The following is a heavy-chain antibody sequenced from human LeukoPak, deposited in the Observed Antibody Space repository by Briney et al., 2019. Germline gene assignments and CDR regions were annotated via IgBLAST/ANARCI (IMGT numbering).Heavy chain of an antibody. CDR1: GFTFDDYA. D-gene: IGHD1-1*01. V-gene: IGHV3-9*01. J-gene: IGHJ6*02. CDR2: VNWSGHSV. CDR3: AEDYRRTTADDMGYYGMDV. Sequence: GGSLRLSCAASGFTFDDYAMHWVRQVPGRGLEWVAGVNWSGHSVGYADAVKGRFTISRDKAKTSLYLQMNSLKTEDTALYFCAEDYRRTTADDMGYYGMDVWGQGTTVTVSS.